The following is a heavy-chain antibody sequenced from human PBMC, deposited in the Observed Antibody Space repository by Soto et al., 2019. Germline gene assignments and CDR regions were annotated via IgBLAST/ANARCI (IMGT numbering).Heavy chain of an antibody. J-gene: IGHJ6*02. D-gene: IGHD1-1*01. V-gene: IGHV4-34*02. CDR2: INHAGST. Sequence: QMQLQQWGAGLLKASETLSLTCSVSGGSFSGYYLAWIRQPPGKGLEWIGEINHAGSTKYHPSLKSRVVLSVDLSNTHFFLRLRSVTAADTAVYFCARQSGPAYRYGMDIWGQGTTVTVSS. CDR1: GGSFSGYY. CDR3: ARQSGPAYRYGMDI.